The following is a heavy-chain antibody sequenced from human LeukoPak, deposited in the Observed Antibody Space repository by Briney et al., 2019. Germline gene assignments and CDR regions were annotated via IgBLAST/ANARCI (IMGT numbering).Heavy chain of an antibody. Sequence: GGSLRLSCAASGFTFSSYGMHWVRQAPDKGLEWVAVISYDGSNKYYADSVKGRFTISRDNSKNTLYLQMNSLRAEDTAVYYCATLLPDDYWGQGTLVTAPS. J-gene: IGHJ4*02. D-gene: IGHD2-15*01. V-gene: IGHV3-30*03. CDR2: ISYDGSNK. CDR3: ATLLPDDY. CDR1: GFTFSSYG.